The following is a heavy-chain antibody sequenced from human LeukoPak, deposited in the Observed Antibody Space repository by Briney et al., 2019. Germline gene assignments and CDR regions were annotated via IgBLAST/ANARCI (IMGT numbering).Heavy chain of an antibody. CDR3: AEDRCSNGIGCYYYYMDV. D-gene: IGHD2-8*01. Sequence: PGGSLRLSCAASGFTFSSYGMRWVRQAPGKGLEWVAYIQYDGSNEQYADSVKGRFSISRDSSKNILYLQMNSLRAEDTTIYYCAEDRCSNGIGCYYYYMDVWGKGTTVTISS. J-gene: IGHJ6*03. CDR1: GFTFSSYG. CDR2: IQYDGSNE. V-gene: IGHV3-30*02.